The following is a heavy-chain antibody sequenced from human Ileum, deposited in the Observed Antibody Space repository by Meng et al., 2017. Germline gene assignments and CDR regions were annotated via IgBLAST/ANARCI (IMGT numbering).Heavy chain of an antibody. CDR2: ISESGETI. Sequence: GESLKISCAASGFTFTGYPMSWVRQAPGKGLEWVSAISESGETIYYADSVKGRFTISRDKSKNKLFLKMNSLRVEDTDVYYCAKGMYYEPSGNYHRAFDYWGQGTLVTVSS. J-gene: IGHJ4*02. CDR3: AKGMYYEPSGNYHRAFDY. V-gene: IGHV3-23*01. CDR1: GFTFTGYP. D-gene: IGHD3-22*01.